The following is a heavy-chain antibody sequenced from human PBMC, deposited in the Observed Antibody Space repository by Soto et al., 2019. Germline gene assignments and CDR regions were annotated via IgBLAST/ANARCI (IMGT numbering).Heavy chain of an antibody. CDR3: AHGVGSGNSAYFQH. D-gene: IGHD3-3*01. Sequence: VGPLTLACPASGFIFRDWFMSWIRQAPGKGLEWISYISKDSGRATRYADSVKGRFTISRDNAKNSLFLQMNNLTVEDTAVYYCAHGVGSGNSAYFQHWGQGTLVTVSS. V-gene: IGHV3-11*01. J-gene: IGHJ1*01. CDR2: ISKDSGRAT. CDR1: GFIFRDWF.